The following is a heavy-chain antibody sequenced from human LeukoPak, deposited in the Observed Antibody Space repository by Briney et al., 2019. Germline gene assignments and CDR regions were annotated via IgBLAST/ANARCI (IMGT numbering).Heavy chain of an antibody. CDR2: VSGSGGSI. J-gene: IGHJ4*02. Sequence: GGSLRLSCAASGFTFSSYAMNWVRQAPGKGLEWVSGVSGSGGSIYYADSVKGRFTISRDNSKNTLYLQMNSLRAEDTAVYYCAKEGPYYYDSSGYYYGGSYYFDYWGQGTLVTVSS. D-gene: IGHD3-22*01. CDR1: GFTFSSYA. V-gene: IGHV3-23*01. CDR3: AKEGPYYYDSSGYYYGGSYYFDY.